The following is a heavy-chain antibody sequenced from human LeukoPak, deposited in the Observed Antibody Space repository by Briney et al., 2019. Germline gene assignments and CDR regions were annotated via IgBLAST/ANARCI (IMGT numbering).Heavy chain of an antibody. D-gene: IGHD3-16*01. V-gene: IGHV1-69*13. CDR3: ARDSPGGDWFDP. J-gene: IGHJ5*02. CDR2: IIPIFGTA. Sequence: AASVKVSCKASGGTFSSYAISWVRQAPGQGLEWMGGIIPIFGTANYAQKFQGRVTITADESTSTAYMELSSLRSEDTAVYYCARDSPGGDWFDPWGQGTLATVSS. CDR1: GGTFSSYA.